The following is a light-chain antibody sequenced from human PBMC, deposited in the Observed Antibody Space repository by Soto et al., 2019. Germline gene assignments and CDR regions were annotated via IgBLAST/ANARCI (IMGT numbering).Light chain of an antibody. Sequence: EIVVTQSPGTLSSSPGEGATLSCRVSQSVRNSYLAWYQQKPGQAPMLLIYCASSRAIGIAASFSGRGSGTEFTLTISGLQAEDVGVYYCQQYHKWPPFTFGGGTVVDI. CDR1: QSVRNSY. CDR2: CAS. V-gene: IGKV3-15*01. CDR3: QQYHKWPPFT. J-gene: IGKJ4*01.